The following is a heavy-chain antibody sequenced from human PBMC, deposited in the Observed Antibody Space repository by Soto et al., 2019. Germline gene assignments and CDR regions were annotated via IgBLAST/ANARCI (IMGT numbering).Heavy chain of an antibody. V-gene: IGHV1-2*02. Sequence: QVQLLQSGAEVKKPGASVKVSCKAPRYIFTAYFMHWVRQAPGQGLEWMGWINPNNGATHYGLSFQGGVAMTGDTSISTAYMELSSLRSDDTAVYDCASHYPGARFDPWGQGTLVIVSS. CDR3: ASHYPGARFDP. J-gene: IGHJ5*02. CDR2: INPNNGAT. D-gene: IGHD1-26*01. CDR1: RYIFTAYF.